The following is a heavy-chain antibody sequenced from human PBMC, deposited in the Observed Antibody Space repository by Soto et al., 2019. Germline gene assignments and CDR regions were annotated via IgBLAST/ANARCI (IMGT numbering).Heavy chain of an antibody. CDR2: INTGNGDA. CDR1: GYTFTSHV. CDR3: GRGGGVRGLEWLIKGYYGMDV. J-gene: IGHJ6*02. Sequence: VSVKVSCKASGYTFTSHVLHWVRQAPGQGLEWMGWINTGNGDAKYSQKFQGRVTITSDTSASAAYWELSSLRSEDTAVYYCGRGGGVRGLEWLIKGYYGMDVWGQGTTVTVSS. V-gene: IGHV1-3*04. D-gene: IGHD3-3*01.